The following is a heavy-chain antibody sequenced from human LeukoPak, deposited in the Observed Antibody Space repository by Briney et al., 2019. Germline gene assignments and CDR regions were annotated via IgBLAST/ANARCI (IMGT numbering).Heavy chain of an antibody. V-gene: IGHV3-33*01. CDR1: GFTFSSYG. CDR2: IWYDGSNK. J-gene: IGHJ6*03. D-gene: IGHD6-6*01. CDR3: ARGLSGIAARYYYYMDV. Sequence: GGSLRLSCAASGFTFSSYGMHWVRQAPGKGLEWVAVIWYDGSNKYYADSVKGRFTISRDNSKNTLYLQMNSLRAEDTAVYYCARGLSGIAARYYYYMDVWGKGTTVTVSS.